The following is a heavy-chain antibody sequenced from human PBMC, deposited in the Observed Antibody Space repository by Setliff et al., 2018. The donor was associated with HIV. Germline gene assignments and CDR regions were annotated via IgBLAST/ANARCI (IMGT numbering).Heavy chain of an antibody. Sequence: GSLRLSCAASRFTFSTYGMHWVRQAPGKGLEWVAFIRYDGSNKYYADSVKGRFTISRDNSKNTLYLQMNSLRAEDTAVYYCAKDEAGRYHELYYFDYWGQGTLVTVSS. CDR1: RFTFSTYG. CDR3: AKDEAGRYHELYYFDY. D-gene: IGHD3-10*01. J-gene: IGHJ4*02. V-gene: IGHV3-30*02. CDR2: IRYDGSNK.